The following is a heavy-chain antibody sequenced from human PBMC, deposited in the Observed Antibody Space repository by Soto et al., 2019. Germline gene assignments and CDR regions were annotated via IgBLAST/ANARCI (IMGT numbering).Heavy chain of an antibody. CDR2: IIPILGIA. V-gene: IGHV1-69*02. Sequence: QVQLVQSGAEVKKPGTSVKVSCMASGDTFSSYTISWVRQAPGQGLEWMGRIIPILGIANYAQKFQGRVTITADKSTSTAYMELSSLRSEDTAVYYCARGNDFWSGYYPLTDWGQGTLVTVSS. CDR1: GDTFSSYT. J-gene: IGHJ4*02. D-gene: IGHD3-3*01. CDR3: ARGNDFWSGYYPLTD.